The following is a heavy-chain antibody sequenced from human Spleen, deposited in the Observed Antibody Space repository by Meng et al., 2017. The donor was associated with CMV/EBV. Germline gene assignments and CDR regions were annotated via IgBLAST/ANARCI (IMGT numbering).Heavy chain of an antibody. CDR3: ARVSTIFGRRGDGAFDI. D-gene: IGHD3-3*01. V-gene: IGHV3-30*19. CDR1: GFTFSSYG. Sequence: GGSLRLSCAASGFTFSSYGMHWVRQAPGKGLEWVAVISYDGSNKYYADSVKGRFTISRDNSKNTLYLQMNSLRAEDTAVYYCARVSTIFGRRGDGAFDIWGQGTMVTVSS. J-gene: IGHJ3*02. CDR2: ISYDGSNK.